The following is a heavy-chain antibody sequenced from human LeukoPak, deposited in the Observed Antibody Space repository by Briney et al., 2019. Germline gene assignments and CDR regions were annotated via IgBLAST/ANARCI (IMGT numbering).Heavy chain of an antibody. V-gene: IGHV3-53*01. CDR2: IYSGGST. J-gene: IGHJ4*02. Sequence: GGSLRLSCEASGFTVSGDYMSWVRQAPGKGLEWVSVIYSGGSTYYADSVKGRFTISRDNSKNTLYLQMNSLRAEDTAVYYCAKASSGWSFDYWGQGTLVTVSS. CDR1: GFTVSGDY. D-gene: IGHD6-19*01. CDR3: AKASSGWSFDY.